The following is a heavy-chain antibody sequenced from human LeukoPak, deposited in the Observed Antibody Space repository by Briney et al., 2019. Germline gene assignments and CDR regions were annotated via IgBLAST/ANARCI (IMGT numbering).Heavy chain of an antibody. CDR1: GFTFSSYG. Sequence: GGSLRLSCAASGFTFSSYGMHWVRQAPGKGLEWVAVIWYGGSNKYYADSVKGRFTISRDNSKNTLYLQMNSLRAEDTAVYYCAKGGGGYSYGLAYYYYMDVWGKGTTVTVSS. CDR2: IWYGGSNK. V-gene: IGHV3-30*02. CDR3: AKGGGGYSYGLAYYYYMDV. D-gene: IGHD5-18*01. J-gene: IGHJ6*03.